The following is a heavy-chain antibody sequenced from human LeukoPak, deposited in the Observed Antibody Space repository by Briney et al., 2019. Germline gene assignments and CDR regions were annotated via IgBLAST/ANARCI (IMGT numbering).Heavy chain of an antibody. CDR1: GFTVSTNF. J-gene: IGHJ4*02. V-gene: IGHV3-53*01. Sequence: PGGSLRLSCAASGFTVSTNFMSWVRQAPGKGLECVSFMYSGGSTYYADSVKGRFTISGDTSKNTLYLQMNSLRAEDTALYYCAKAKTSPGFPFEHWGLGTLVVVSA. D-gene: IGHD3-9*01. CDR3: AKAKTSPGFPFEH. CDR2: MYSGGST.